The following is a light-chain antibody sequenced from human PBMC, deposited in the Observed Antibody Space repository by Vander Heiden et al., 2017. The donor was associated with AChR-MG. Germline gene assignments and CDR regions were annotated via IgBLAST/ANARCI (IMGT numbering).Light chain of an antibody. V-gene: IGKV4-1*01. J-gene: IGKJ5*01. CDR1: HSVFHTSKKKNC. Sequence: KSSHSVFHTSKKKNCLAWYQQKPGQPPRLLVYCAFNRASWVPDRFSGGRSGTEDTSSISSLQAEDVAVDYCQQNYMTPITCGQGTRLQIK. CDR2: CAF. CDR3: QQNYMTPIT.